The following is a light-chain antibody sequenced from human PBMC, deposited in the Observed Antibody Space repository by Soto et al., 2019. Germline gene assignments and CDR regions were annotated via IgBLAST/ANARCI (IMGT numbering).Light chain of an antibody. CDR2: KVS. J-gene: IGKJ2*01. V-gene: IGKV2-30*02. Sequence: DVVMTQSPLSLPVTLGQPASISCRSSQSLVHSDGNTYLNWFHQRPGQSPRRLIYKVSNRDSGGPERFSGSGSDTDFTLKISGVEAEDVGVYYCMQGTHWPPYTFGQGTKLEIK. CDR1: QSLVHSDGNTY. CDR3: MQGTHWPPYT.